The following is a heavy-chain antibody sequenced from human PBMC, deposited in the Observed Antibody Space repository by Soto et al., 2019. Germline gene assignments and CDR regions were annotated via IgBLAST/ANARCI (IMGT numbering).Heavy chain of an antibody. V-gene: IGHV3-7*01. CDR1: GFTFNNYW. CDR3: ARDREGLFDY. CDR2: IQQDGSEE. D-gene: IGHD1-26*01. J-gene: IGHJ4*02. Sequence: DVQLVGSGGGLVQPGESLSLSCDGSGFTFNNYWMSWVRQAPGKGLEWVASIQQDGSEEYYVDSVKGRFTVSRDNAKNSVYLQMNSLRAEDTAVYYCARDREGLFDYWGQGTLVTVSS.